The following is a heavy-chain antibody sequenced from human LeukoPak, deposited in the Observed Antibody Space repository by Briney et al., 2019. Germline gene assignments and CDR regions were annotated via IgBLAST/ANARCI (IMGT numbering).Heavy chain of an antibody. CDR3: AREPRSYYDFWSGFTNRGAYFDY. J-gene: IGHJ4*02. CDR2: IWYDGSNK. Sequence: PGGSLRLSCAASGFTFSSYGMHWVRQAPGKGLEWVAVIWYDGSNKYYADSVKGRFTISRDNSKNTLYLQMNSLRAEDTAVYYCAREPRSYYDFWSGFTNRGAYFDYWGQGTLVTVSS. D-gene: IGHD3-3*01. CDR1: GFTFSSYG. V-gene: IGHV3-33*01.